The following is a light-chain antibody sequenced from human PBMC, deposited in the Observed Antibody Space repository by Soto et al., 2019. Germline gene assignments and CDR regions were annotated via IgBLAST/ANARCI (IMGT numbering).Light chain of an antibody. CDR1: QSITTW. Sequence: DIPMTHSPSTVSAYSVYSFTITFRSSQSITTWLAWYQQRPGKAPKLLIYDVSSLQSGVPSRFSGSGSGTEFTLTISSLQPDDFATYYCQHYKMYSPWTFGQGTKVDIK. J-gene: IGKJ1*01. CDR3: QHYKMYSPWT. CDR2: DVS. V-gene: IGKV1-5*01.